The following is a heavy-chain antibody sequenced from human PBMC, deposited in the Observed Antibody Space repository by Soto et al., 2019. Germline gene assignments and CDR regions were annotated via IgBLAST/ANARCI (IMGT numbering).Heavy chain of an antibody. J-gene: IGHJ4*02. Sequence: QVQLVQSGAEVKKPGASVKVSCKASGYTFSSYYIHWVRQAPGQGLEWIGIINPNGGSTNYAQNVVGILTVARDTSTATVYIDLSALTYDDPAMYYCARGLGLGDCWGQGTLVTVSS. D-gene: IGHD3-9*01. V-gene: IGHV1-46*01. CDR3: ARGLGLGDC. CDR1: GYTFSSYY. CDR2: INPNGGST.